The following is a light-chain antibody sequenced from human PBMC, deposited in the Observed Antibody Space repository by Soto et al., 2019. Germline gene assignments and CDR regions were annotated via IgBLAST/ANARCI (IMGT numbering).Light chain of an antibody. CDR3: QQYNNWPRT. V-gene: IGKV3-15*01. Sequence: EIVLTQSPGTLSLSPWERATLSCRASQSVSSSSLAWYQQKPGQAPRLLIYGASTRATGIPARFSGSGSGTDFILTISSLQSEDSAVYYCQQYNNWPRTFGQGTKVDIK. CDR2: GAS. J-gene: IGKJ1*01. CDR1: QSVSSS.